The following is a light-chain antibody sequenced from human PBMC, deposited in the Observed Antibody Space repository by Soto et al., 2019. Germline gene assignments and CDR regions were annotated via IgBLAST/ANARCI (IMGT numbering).Light chain of an antibody. V-gene: IGKV1-39*01. Sequence: DIQMTQSPSSLSASVGDRVTITCRASQSITTYLNWYQHKPGKAPKLLLYAASNLQSGVPSRFSGSGSGTDFTLTISSLQPADFATYYCPHSYSIFLTFGQGTKVEVK. CDR3: PHSYSIFLT. CDR2: AAS. J-gene: IGKJ1*01. CDR1: QSITTY.